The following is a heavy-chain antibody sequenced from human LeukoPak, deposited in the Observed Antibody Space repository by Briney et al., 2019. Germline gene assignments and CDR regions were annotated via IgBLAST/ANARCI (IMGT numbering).Heavy chain of an antibody. Sequence: GASLKVSCKLSGYSLTDLSLHSVRQAPGKGLGWMGGFDPEDGEPIYAQKFQGRLSMTEDTSKDTGYMELRTLRSEDTALYYCAKSHGDYGLLDYWGQGTLVTVSS. CDR1: GYSLTDLS. V-gene: IGHV1-24*01. CDR2: FDPEDGEP. D-gene: IGHD4-17*01. CDR3: AKSHGDYGLLDY. J-gene: IGHJ4*02.